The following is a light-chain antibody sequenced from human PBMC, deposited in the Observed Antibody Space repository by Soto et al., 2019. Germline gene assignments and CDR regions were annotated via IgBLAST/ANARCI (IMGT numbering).Light chain of an antibody. Sequence: DIVMTQSPLSLPVTPGEPASISCRSSQSLLHSKGYNYLDWYLQKPGQSPQLLIYLGSNRASGVPDRFSGSGSGTDFTLIISRVEAEDVGVYYCMQALQTPFTFGPGTKVDIK. J-gene: IGKJ3*01. V-gene: IGKV2-28*01. CDR3: MQALQTPFT. CDR1: QSLLHSKGYNY. CDR2: LGS.